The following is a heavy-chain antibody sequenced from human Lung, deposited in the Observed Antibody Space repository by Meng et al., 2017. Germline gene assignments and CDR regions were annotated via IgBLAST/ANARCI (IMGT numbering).Heavy chain of an antibody. D-gene: IGHD6-13*01. CDR1: GYTFPDYW. CDR3: ARDEDISAAGKLFGDY. V-gene: IGHV1-2*06. CDR2: INPKSGDT. J-gene: IGHJ4*02. Sequence: VPRGDSGAGVKKPGASVQVSCKASGYTFPDYWLHWVRRAPGQGLEWMGRINPKSGDTHYAQRFQGRVTMTGDTSISTAYMELSGLRSDDTAMYYCARDEDISAAGKLFGDYWGQGTLVTVSS.